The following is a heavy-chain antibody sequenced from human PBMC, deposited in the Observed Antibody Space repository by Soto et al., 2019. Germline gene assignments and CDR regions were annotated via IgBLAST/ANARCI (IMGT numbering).Heavy chain of an antibody. D-gene: IGHD6-19*01. CDR2: IYNSGST. CDR3: ARKSDAVASKPPDY. CDR1: GGPTSRSSYY. Sequence: QLQLQESGPGQVKPSETLSLTCTVSGGPTSRSSYYWGWIRQPPGKGLEWIGSIYNSGSTSYNPSLKSRVTISVDTSKNQLSLRLSSVTVADTAVYYCARKSDAVASKPPDYWGQGTLVTVSS. V-gene: IGHV4-39*01. J-gene: IGHJ4*02.